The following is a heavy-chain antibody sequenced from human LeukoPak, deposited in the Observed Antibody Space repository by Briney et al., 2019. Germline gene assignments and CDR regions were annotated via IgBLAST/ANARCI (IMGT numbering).Heavy chain of an antibody. V-gene: IGHV1-8*03. CDR3: ARSSSGWWNYYYYMDV. J-gene: IGHJ6*03. CDR1: GYTFTSYD. D-gene: IGHD6-19*01. Sequence: GASVKVSCKASGYTFTSYDINWVRQATGQGLEWMGWMNPNSGNTGYAQKFQGRVTITRNTSISTAYMELSSLRSEDTAVYYCARSSSGWWNYYYYMDVWGKGTTVTVSS. CDR2: MNPNSGNT.